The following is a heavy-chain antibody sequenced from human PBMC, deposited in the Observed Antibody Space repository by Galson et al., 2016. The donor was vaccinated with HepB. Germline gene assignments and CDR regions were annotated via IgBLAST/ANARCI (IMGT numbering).Heavy chain of an antibody. V-gene: IGHV3-33*01. J-gene: IGHJ4*02. CDR3: ASVENFDY. D-gene: IGHD5-24*01. CDR2: IWHDGSNK. CDR1: GFTFSTYG. Sequence: SLRLSCAASGFTFSTYGMHWVRQAPGKGLGWVAVIWHDGSNKYYADSVKGRFTISRDSSTLYLQMNSLRPEDTAVYYCASVENFDYWGQGTLVTVSS.